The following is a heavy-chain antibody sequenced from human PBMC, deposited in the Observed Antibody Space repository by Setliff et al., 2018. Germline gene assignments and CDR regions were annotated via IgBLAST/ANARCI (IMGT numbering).Heavy chain of an antibody. D-gene: IGHD3-22*01. CDR3: ARYDSSGYSENYYFDY. CDR1: GGSISTTDYY. J-gene: IGHJ4*02. CDR2: VYYSGNT. V-gene: IGHV4-39*07. Sequence: PSETLSLTCTVSGGSISTTDYYWGWTRQPPGKGLEWIGCVYYSGNTYYSPSLKSRVTMFVDTSKNQFSLMLYSVTAADTAIYYCARYDSSGYSENYYFDYWGQGTLVTVSS.